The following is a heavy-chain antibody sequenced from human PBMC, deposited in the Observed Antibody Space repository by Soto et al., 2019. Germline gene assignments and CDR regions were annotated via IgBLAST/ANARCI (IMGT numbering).Heavy chain of an antibody. CDR1: GFTFTSSA. J-gene: IGHJ6*02. CDR2: IVVGSGNT. Sequence: AASVNVSCKASGFTFTSSAVQWVRQARGQRLEWIGWIVVGSGNTNYAQKFQERVTITRDMSTSTAYMELSSLRSEDTAVYYCAADSYPQLYSGYDTPLFRERSEYYYYGMDVWGQGTTVTVSS. CDR3: AADSYPQLYSGYDTPLFRERSEYYYYGMDV. V-gene: IGHV1-58*01. D-gene: IGHD5-12*01.